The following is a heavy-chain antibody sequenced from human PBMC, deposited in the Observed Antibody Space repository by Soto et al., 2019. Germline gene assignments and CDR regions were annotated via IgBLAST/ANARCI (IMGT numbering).Heavy chain of an antibody. D-gene: IGHD2-15*01. CDR3: ARDRVVAATEGGGYYYGMDV. CDR2: IYYSGST. Sequence: QVQLQESGPGLVKPSQTLSLTCTVSGGSISSGGYYWSWIRQHPGKGLEWIGYIYYSGSTYYNPSLKSRVTISVDTSKNQCSRKLSSVTAADTAVYYCARDRVVAATEGGGYYYGMDVWGQGTTVTVSS. V-gene: IGHV4-31*03. J-gene: IGHJ6*02. CDR1: GGSISSGGYY.